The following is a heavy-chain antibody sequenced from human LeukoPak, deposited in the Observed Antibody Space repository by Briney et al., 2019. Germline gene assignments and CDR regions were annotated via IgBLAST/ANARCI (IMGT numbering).Heavy chain of an antibody. D-gene: IGHD5-18*01. CDR3: ARGQRRHTDMAPSFDY. V-gene: IGHV3-30*04. CDR2: ISYDGSYK. Sequence: GGSLRLSCAASGFTFSSYAMHWVRQAPGKGLEWVAVISYDGSYKYYADSVKGRLTISRDNSKHTLYLQMNSLRAEDTAVYYCARGQRRHTDMAPSFDYWGQGTLVTVSS. CDR1: GFTFSSYA. J-gene: IGHJ4*02.